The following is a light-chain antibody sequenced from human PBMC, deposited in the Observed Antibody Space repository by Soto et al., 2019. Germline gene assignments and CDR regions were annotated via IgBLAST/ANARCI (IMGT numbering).Light chain of an antibody. CDR2: DAT. Sequence: QTVVTQEPSLTVSPGGTVTLTCGSSTGAVSSGHYPNWFQQKPGQAPRTLIYDATNKHSWTPARFSGSLLGGKAALTLSGAQPEDEAEYYCLLSYNGARVFGGGTKLTVL. J-gene: IGLJ2*01. V-gene: IGLV7-46*01. CDR3: LLSYNGARV. CDR1: TGAVSSGHY.